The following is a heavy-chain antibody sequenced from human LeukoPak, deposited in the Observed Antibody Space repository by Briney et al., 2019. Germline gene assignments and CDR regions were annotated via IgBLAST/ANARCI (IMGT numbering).Heavy chain of an antibody. J-gene: IGHJ6*03. CDR1: GYTLTELS. CDR3: ATYSSSWYGAGYYYYMDV. CDR2: FDPEDGET. Sequence: ASVKVSCKVSGYTLTELSMHWVRQAPGKGLEWMGGFDPEDGETIYAQKFQGRVTMTEDTSTDTAYMELSSLRSEDTAVYYCATYSSSWYGAGYYYYMDVWGKGTTVTVSS. V-gene: IGHV1-24*01. D-gene: IGHD6-13*01.